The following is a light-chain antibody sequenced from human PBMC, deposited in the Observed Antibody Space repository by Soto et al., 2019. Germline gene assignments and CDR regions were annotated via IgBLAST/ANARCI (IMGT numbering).Light chain of an antibody. CDR2: EGS. CDR3: CSYAGSSTFV. CDR1: SSDVGSYNL. J-gene: IGLJ2*01. Sequence: QSALTQPASVSGSPGQSITISCTGTSSDVGSYNLVSWYQQQPGKAPKLMIYEGSKRPSGVSNRFSGSKSGNTASLTISGLQAEDEAYYYCCSYAGSSTFVFGGGTKLTVL. V-gene: IGLV2-23*03.